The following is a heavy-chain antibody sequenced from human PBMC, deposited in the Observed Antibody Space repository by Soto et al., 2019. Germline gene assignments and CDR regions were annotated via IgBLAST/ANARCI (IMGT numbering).Heavy chain of an antibody. CDR3: TRDSMITFGGGHLYFDY. CDR2: IRSKAYGGTT. V-gene: IGHV3-49*03. D-gene: IGHD3-16*01. J-gene: IGHJ4*02. Sequence: GGSLRLSCTASGFTFGDYAMSWFRQAPGKGLEWVGFIRSKAYGGTTEYAASVKGRFTISRDDSKSIAYLQMNSLKTEDTAVYYCTRDSMITFGGGHLYFDYWGQGTLVTVSS. CDR1: GFTFGDYA.